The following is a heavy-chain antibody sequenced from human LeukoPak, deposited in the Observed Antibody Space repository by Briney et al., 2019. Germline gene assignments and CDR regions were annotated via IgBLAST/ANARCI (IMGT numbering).Heavy chain of an antibody. CDR2: ISYDGSNK. Sequence: GGSLRLSCAASGFTFSSYGMHWVRQAPGKGLEWVAVISYDGSNKYYADSVKGRFTISRDNSKNTLYLQMNSLRAEDTAVYYCAKDHYLTTTSGWNYFDYWGQGTLVTVSS. D-gene: IGHD6-19*01. CDR1: GFTFSSYG. J-gene: IGHJ4*02. V-gene: IGHV3-30*18. CDR3: AKDHYLTTTSGWNYFDY.